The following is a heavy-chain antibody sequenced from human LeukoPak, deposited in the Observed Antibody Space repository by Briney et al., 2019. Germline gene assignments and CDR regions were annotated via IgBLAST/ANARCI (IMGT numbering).Heavy chain of an antibody. CDR1: GFTFDDYA. Sequence: GGSLRLSCAASGFTFDDYAMHWVRQAPGKGLEWVSGISWNSGSIGYADSVKGRFTISRDNAKNSLYLQMNNLRAEDTALYYCARDLGQYYDTSDNWFDPWGQGTLVTVSS. CDR3: ARDLGQYYDTSDNWFDP. J-gene: IGHJ5*02. V-gene: IGHV3-9*01. D-gene: IGHD3-22*01. CDR2: ISWNSGSI.